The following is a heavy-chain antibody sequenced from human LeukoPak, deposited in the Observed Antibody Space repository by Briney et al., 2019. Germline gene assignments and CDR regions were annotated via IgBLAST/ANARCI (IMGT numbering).Heavy chain of an antibody. J-gene: IGHJ4*02. CDR3: AKNGGNSDFDY. CDR1: GDSISSSYW. Sequence: PSETLSLTCAVSGDSISSSYWWTWVRQAPGEGLEWIGEIYHSGSTNYNPSLKSRVTISVDKSKNQFSLKLSSVTAADTAVYYCAKNGGNSDFDYWGRGTLVTVSS. V-gene: IGHV4-4*02. D-gene: IGHD4-23*01. CDR2: IYHSGST.